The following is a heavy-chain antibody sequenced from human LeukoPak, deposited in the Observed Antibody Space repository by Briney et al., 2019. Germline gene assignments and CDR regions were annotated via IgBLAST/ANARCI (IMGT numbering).Heavy chain of an antibody. Sequence: GGSLRLSCAASGFTFSNYWMHWARQAPGKGLVWVSNINSDGSITYYADSVKGRFTISRDNAKNSLYLQMNSLRVDDTAVYYCATADRGAFDIWGQGTMVIVSS. CDR1: GFTFSNYW. V-gene: IGHV3-74*01. D-gene: IGHD2-21*02. J-gene: IGHJ3*02. CDR3: ATADRGAFDI. CDR2: INSDGSIT.